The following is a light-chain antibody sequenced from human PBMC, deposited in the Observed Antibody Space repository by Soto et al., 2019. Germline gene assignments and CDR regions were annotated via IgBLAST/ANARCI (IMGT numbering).Light chain of an antibody. CDR2: GAS. V-gene: IGKV3-20*01. CDR1: QSVSSSY. CDR3: QQYGSSPWT. Sequence: PGESLTLSCRASQSVSSSYLAWYQQKPGQAPRLLIYGASSRATSIPDRFSGSGSGTDFTLTITSLEPEDFAVYYCQQYGSSPWTFGQGTKVDIK. J-gene: IGKJ1*01.